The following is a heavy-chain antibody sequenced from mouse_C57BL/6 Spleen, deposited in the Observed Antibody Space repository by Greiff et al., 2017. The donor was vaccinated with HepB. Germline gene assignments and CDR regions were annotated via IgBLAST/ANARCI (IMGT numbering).Heavy chain of an antibody. CDR3: TRWSTMITTLFDY. CDR1: GYTFTDYE. CDR2: IDPETGGT. D-gene: IGHD2-4*01. V-gene: IGHV1-15*01. J-gene: IGHJ2*01. Sequence: VHLVESGAELVRPGASVTLSCKASGYTFTDYEMHWVKQTPVHGLEWIGAIDPETGGTAYNQKFKGEAILTADKSSSTAYMELRSLTSEDSAVYYCTRWSTMITTLFDYWGQGTTLTVSS.